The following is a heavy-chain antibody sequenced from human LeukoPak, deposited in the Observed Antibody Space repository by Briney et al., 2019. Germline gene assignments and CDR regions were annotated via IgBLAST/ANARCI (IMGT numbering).Heavy chain of an antibody. CDR2: INHSGST. CDR1: GGSFSGYY. V-gene: IGHV4-34*01. D-gene: IGHD4-17*01. Sequence: SETLSLTCAVYGGSFSGYYWSWIRQPPGKGLEWIGEINHSGSTNYNPSLKSRVTISVDTSKNQFSPKLSSVTAADTAVYYCARVRYGDVDYWGQGTLVTVSS. J-gene: IGHJ4*02. CDR3: ARVRYGDVDY.